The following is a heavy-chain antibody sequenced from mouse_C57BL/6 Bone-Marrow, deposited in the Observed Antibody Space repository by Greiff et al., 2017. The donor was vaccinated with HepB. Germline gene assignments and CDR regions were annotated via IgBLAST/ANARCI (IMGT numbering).Heavy chain of an antibody. V-gene: IGHV5-6*01. CDR3: ARRESYRYFDV. J-gene: IGHJ1*03. CDR2: ISSGGSYT. Sequence: EVQRVESGGDLVKPGGSLKLSCAASGFTFSSYGMSWVRQTPDKRLEWVATISSGGSYTYYPDSVKGRFTISRDNAKNTLYLQMSSLKSEDTAMYYCARRESYRYFDVWGTGTTVTVSS. CDR1: GFTFSSYG.